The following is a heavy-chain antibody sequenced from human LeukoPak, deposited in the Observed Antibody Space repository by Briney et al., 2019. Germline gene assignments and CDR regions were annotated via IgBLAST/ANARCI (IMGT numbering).Heavy chain of an antibody. V-gene: IGHV3-11*01. D-gene: IGHD3/OR15-3a*01. Sequence: GGSLRLSCAASGFTLSDYYMSWIRQAPGKGLEWVSYSSSSGSTIYYADSVKGRLAISRDNAKNSLYLQLNSLRAEDTAVYYCARRRDFIDYWGQGTLVTVSS. CDR1: GFTLSDYY. CDR3: ARRRDFIDY. CDR2: SSSSGSTI. J-gene: IGHJ4*02.